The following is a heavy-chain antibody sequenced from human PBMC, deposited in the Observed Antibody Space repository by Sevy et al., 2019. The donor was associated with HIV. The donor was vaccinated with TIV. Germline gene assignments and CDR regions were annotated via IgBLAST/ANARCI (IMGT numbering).Heavy chain of an antibody. Sequence: ASVKVSCKASGYTFTSYGISWVRQAPGQGLEWIGWISAHNGNTKYAQKVQGRVTMTTDTSASTAYMELRSLRSDDTAVNYCASEPFARTFGGVIAPFDSWGQGALVTVSS. CDR1: GYTFTSYG. CDR3: ASEPFARTFGGVIAPFDS. V-gene: IGHV1-18*01. D-gene: IGHD3-16*02. CDR2: ISAHNGNT. J-gene: IGHJ4*02.